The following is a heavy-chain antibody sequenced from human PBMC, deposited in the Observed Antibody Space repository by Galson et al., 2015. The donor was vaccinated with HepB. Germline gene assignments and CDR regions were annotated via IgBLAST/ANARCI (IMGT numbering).Heavy chain of an antibody. CDR3: ARGPGDGSTGPAKRFDP. V-gene: IGHV1-2*02. CDR1: GSTFIGYY. CDR2: INPNFGGT. Sequence: SVTVSCKASGSTFIGYYMHWVRQAPGQGLEWVGWINPNFGGTNYAQKFQGRVSMTRDTSISTAYMELSRLISEDTAVYYCARGPGDGSTGPAKRFDPWGQGTLVTVSS. D-gene: IGHD2-2*01. J-gene: IGHJ5*02.